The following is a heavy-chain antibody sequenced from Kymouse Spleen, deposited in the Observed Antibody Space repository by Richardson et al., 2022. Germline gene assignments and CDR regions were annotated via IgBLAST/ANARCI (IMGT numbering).Heavy chain of an antibody. CDR1: GFTFDDYA. Sequence: EVQLVESGGGLVQPGRSLRLSCAASGFTFDDYAMHWVRQAPGKGLEWVSGISWNSGSIGYADSVKGRFTISRDNAKNSLYLQMNSLRAEDTALYYCAKGVTGTTGVYYYYGMDVWGQGTTVTVSS. D-gene: IGHD1-7*01. J-gene: IGHJ6*02. V-gene: IGHV3-9*01. CDR3: AKGVTGTTGVYYYYGMDV. CDR2: ISWNSGSI.